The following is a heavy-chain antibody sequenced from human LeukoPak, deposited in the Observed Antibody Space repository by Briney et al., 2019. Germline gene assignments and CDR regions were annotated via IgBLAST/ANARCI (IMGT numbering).Heavy chain of an antibody. D-gene: IGHD3-22*01. Sequence: GGSLRLSCAASGFTFSSYAMSWVRQAPGKGLEWVSAISGSGGSTYYADAVKGRFTISRDNSKTTLYLQMNILRADDTAVYYCARSTDSSGYYGSSWGQGTLVTVSS. CDR2: ISGSGGST. V-gene: IGHV3-23*01. CDR1: GFTFSSYA. J-gene: IGHJ5*02. CDR3: ARSTDSSGYYGSS.